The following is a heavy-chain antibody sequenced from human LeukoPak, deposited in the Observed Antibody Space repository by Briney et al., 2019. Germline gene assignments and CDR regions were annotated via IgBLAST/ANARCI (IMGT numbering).Heavy chain of an antibody. CDR3: ARGAERFLEWLCHGCYGMDV. V-gene: IGHV1-8*01. CDR2: MNPNSGNT. J-gene: IGHJ6*02. Sequence: RGASVKVSCKASGYTFTSYDINWVRQATGQGLEWMGWMNPNSGNTGYAQKFQGRVTMTRNTSISTAYMELSSLRSEDTAVYYCARGAERFLEWLCHGCYGMDVWGQGTTVTVSS. CDR1: GYTFTSYD. D-gene: IGHD3-3*01.